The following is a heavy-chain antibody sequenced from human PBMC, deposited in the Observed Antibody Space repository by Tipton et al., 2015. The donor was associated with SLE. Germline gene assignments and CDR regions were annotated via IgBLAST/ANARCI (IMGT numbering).Heavy chain of an antibody. J-gene: IGHJ4*02. CDR1: GGSISRGGYL. V-gene: IGHV4-31*03. CDR3: ARESASTGHFDF. CDR2: IHYTGRT. D-gene: IGHD2-8*02. Sequence: TLSLTCTVSGGSISRGGYLWTWIRQRPGKGLEWIGNIHYTGRTSYNPSLESRVTISVDTSKGQFFLKLNSVTVADTAVYYCARESASTGHFDFWGQGTLVTVSS.